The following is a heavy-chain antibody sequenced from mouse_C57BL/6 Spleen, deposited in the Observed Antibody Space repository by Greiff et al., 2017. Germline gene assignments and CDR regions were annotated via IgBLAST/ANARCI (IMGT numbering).Heavy chain of an antibody. CDR1: GYTFTSYW. CDR2: IHPNSGST. D-gene: IGHD1-1*01. J-gene: IGHJ2*01. CDR3: ARGLLLPYVDY. V-gene: IGHV1-64*01. Sequence: VQLQQSGAELVKPGASVKLSCKASGYTFTSYWMHWVKQRPGQGLEWIGMIHPNSGSTNYNEKFKSKATLTVDKSSSTAYMQLSSLTSEDSAVYYCARGLLLPYVDYWGQGTTLTVSS.